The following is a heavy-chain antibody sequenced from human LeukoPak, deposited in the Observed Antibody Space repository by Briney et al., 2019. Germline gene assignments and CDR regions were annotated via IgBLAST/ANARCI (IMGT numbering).Heavy chain of an antibody. D-gene: IGHD3-22*01. CDR2: IIPIFGTA. V-gene: IGHV1-69*13. Sequence: ASVKVSCKASGGTFSSYAISWVRQAPGQGLEWMGGIIPIFGTANYAQKFQGRVTITADESTSTAYMELSSLGSEDTAVYYCARGGAYYYDSSGYPRSYYYGMDVWGQGTTVTVSS. CDR3: ARGGAYYYDSSGYPRSYYYGMDV. J-gene: IGHJ6*02. CDR1: GGTFSSYA.